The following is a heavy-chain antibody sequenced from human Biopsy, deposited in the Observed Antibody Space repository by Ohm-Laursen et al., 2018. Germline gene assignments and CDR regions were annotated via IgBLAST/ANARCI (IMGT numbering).Heavy chain of an antibody. CDR1: GYSVTNDYY. CDR3: ARVAGGYAYYYGMDV. Sequence: SDTLSLTWAVSGYSVTNDYYWGWIRQPPGKGLEWIGNIYYDGITYYNPSLKSQVAMSVDTSKNQFSLRLTSVTAADTAVYYCARVAGGYAYYYGMDVWGQGTTVIVSS. D-gene: IGHD5-12*01. CDR2: IYYDGIT. V-gene: IGHV4-38-2*01. J-gene: IGHJ6*02.